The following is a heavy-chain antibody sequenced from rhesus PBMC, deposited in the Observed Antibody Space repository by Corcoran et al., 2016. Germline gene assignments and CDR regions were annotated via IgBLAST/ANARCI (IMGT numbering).Heavy chain of an antibody. D-gene: IGHD6-13*01. CDR1: GGSISDDYF. J-gene: IGHJ6*01. Sequence: QVQLQESGHGLVKPSETLSLTCQVSGGSISDDYFWSWSRQSPGKGLEWIGYIDGSGVGINYNPSLKNRVTISIGTSKNQFSLKVTSVTVADTAVYYCARYSSWSSGGSDSWGQGVVVTVSS. CDR3: ARYSSWSSGGSDS. V-gene: IGHV4-106*01. CDR2: IDGSGVGI.